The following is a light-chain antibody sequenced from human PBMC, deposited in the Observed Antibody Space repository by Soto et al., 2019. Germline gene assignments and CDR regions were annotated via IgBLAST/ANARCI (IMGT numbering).Light chain of an antibody. V-gene: IGLV2-23*02. CDR1: SSDVGSYNL. CDR3: CSYAGSSTFYV. Sequence: QSALTQPASVSGSPGQSITISCTGTSSDVGSYNLVSWYQQHPGKAPKLMIYEAGKRPSGVSYRFSGSKSGNTASLTISGLQAEDEADYYCCSYAGSSTFYVFGTGTKLPVL. J-gene: IGLJ1*01. CDR2: EAG.